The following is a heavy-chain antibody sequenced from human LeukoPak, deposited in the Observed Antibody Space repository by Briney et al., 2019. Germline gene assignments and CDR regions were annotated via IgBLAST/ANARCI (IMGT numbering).Heavy chain of an antibody. V-gene: IGHV3-66*01. J-gene: IGHJ4*01. D-gene: IGHD3-10*01. CDR3: ARGGYSGSGNYFDY. Sequence: PGGSLRLSCVASGFTASSNYMGWVRQAPGKGLEWVSVIYTGGSTYYADSVNGRFTISRDNSKNTLYLQMNSLRADDTAVYYCARGGYSGSGNYFDYWGHGTLVTVSS. CDR1: GFTASSNY. CDR2: IYTGGST.